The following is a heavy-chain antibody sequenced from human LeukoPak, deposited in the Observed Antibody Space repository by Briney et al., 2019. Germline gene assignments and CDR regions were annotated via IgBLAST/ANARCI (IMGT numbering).Heavy chain of an antibody. V-gene: IGHV3-23*01. CDR3: AKAYYGFWSGFYGYYYYGMDV. D-gene: IGHD3-3*01. CDR1: GFTFSWYA. Sequence: GGSLRLSCAASGFTFSWYAMSWVRQAPGKGLEWVSTITGTGGSTYYADSVKGRFTISRDNSKNTLYLQLNSLRAEDTAVYYCAKAYYGFWSGFYGYYYYGMDVWGQGTTVTVSS. J-gene: IGHJ6*02. CDR2: ITGTGGST.